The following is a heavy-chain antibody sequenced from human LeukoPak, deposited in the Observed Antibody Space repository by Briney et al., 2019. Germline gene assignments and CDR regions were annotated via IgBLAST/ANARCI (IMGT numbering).Heavy chain of an antibody. V-gene: IGHV3-48*03. CDR1: GYTFISYE. CDR3: ARVFSNGMDV. Sequence: GGSLRLSCAASGYTFISYEMKWVRQAPGKGLEWVSYISSSGSTLYYADSVKGRFTISRDNAKNSLYLQMNSLRAEDTAVYYCARVFSNGMDVWGKGTTVTVSS. J-gene: IGHJ6*04. D-gene: IGHD2/OR15-2a*01. CDR2: ISSSGSTL.